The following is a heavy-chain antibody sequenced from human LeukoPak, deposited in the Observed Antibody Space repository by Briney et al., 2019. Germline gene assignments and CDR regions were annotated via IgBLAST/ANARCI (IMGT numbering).Heavy chain of an antibody. V-gene: IGHV1-69*13. CDR3: ARDKRIAAAGIHYFDY. D-gene: IGHD6-13*01. CDR2: IIPIFGTA. Sequence: ASVKVSCKASGGTFSSYAISWVRQAPGQGLEWMGGIIPIFGTANYAQKFQGRVTITADESTSTAYMELSSLRSEDTAVYYCARDKRIAAAGIHYFDYWGQGTPVTVSS. J-gene: IGHJ4*02. CDR1: GGTFSSYA.